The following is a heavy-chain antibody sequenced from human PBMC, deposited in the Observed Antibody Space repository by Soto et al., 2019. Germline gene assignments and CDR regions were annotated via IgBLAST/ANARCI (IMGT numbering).Heavy chain of an antibody. CDR1: GDTFNDYY. D-gene: IGHD6-25*01. V-gene: IGHV1-2*04. Sequence: QVQLVQSGAEVKKPGASVTVSCRSSGDTFNDYYIHWVRQAPGQGLEWMGWINPNGGVTKYAQKFQGWVSLTTDTSIRTVYMQLMRLRSEDTAVYYCARESGAATATLDYYYFYMDVWGTGTTVTVSS. J-gene: IGHJ6*03. CDR2: INPNGGVT. CDR3: ARESGAATATLDYYYFYMDV.